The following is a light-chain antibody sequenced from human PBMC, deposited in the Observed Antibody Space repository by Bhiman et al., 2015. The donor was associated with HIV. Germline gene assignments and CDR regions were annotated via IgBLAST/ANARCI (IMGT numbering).Light chain of an antibody. CDR3: QVWDSLSDHRV. CDR1: KLGEQY. CDR2: YDK. V-gene: IGLV3-21*01. Sequence: SYELTQPPSVSVYPGQTASITCSGDKLGEQYVCWYQQKPGQAPVVVIYYDKDRPSGIPERFSGSNSGNTATLTISRVEAGDEAAYYCQVWDSLSDHRVFGGGTKLAVL. J-gene: IGLJ3*02.